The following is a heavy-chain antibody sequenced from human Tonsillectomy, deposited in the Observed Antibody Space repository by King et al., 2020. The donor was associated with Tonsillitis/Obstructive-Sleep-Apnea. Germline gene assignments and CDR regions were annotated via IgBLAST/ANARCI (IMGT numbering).Heavy chain of an antibody. CDR1: GYTFTNYW. V-gene: IGHV5-51*01. CDR3: ASTLEDQLLPYFFDY. Sequence: GQLVQSGAEVKKPGESLKISCKGSGYTFTNYWIGWVRQMPGKGLEWIGFIYPGDSDTRYSPSFHGLVTISADKSINTAYLQWGSLKASDTAMYYCASTLEDQLLPYFFDYWGQGTLVTVSS. D-gene: IGHD4-11*01. CDR2: IYPGDSDT. J-gene: IGHJ4*02.